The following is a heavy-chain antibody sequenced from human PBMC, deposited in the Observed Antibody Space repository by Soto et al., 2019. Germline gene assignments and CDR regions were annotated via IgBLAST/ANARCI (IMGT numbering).Heavy chain of an antibody. Sequence: QITLKESGPTLVKSTQTLTLTCTFSGFSLTTSGVGVGWIRQPPGKALEWLALLYWDDDTRYIPALKSRLTITPDTSKNQVVLMMTGMDPVDTATYLCAHSLGEDCFNPWGQGTMVTVSS. D-gene: IGHD3-16*01. CDR2: LYWDDDT. CDR3: AHSLGEDCFNP. J-gene: IGHJ5*02. V-gene: IGHV2-5*02. CDR1: GFSLTTSGVG.